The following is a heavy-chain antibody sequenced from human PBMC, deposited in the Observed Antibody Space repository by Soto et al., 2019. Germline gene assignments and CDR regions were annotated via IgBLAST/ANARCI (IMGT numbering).Heavy chain of an antibody. V-gene: IGHV3-23*01. CDR3: AKSYGSGSHYNVPDY. CDR1: GFTFNNYA. J-gene: IGHJ4*02. CDR2: ITGSGGAT. D-gene: IGHD3-10*01. Sequence: EVQLLESGGGLVQPGGSLRLSCAASGFTFNNYAMSWLRQAPGKGLEWVSTITGSGGATYYAVSVKGRLNISRANSKNTVDLQMNSLGAEDTAVYYCAKSYGSGSHYNVPDYWGQGTLVTVSS.